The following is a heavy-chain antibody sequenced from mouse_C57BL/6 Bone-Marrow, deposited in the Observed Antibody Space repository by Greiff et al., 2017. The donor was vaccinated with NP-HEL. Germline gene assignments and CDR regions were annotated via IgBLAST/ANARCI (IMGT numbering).Heavy chain of an antibody. Sequence: LVESGGGLVQPGGSLKLSCAASGFTFSDYYMYWVRQTPEKRLEWVAYISNGGGSTYYPDTVKGRFTISRDNAKNTLYLQMSRLKSEYTAMYYCARPGFAYWGQGTLVTVSA. CDR1: GFTFSDYY. V-gene: IGHV5-12*01. CDR2: ISNGGGST. J-gene: IGHJ3*01. CDR3: ARPGFAY.